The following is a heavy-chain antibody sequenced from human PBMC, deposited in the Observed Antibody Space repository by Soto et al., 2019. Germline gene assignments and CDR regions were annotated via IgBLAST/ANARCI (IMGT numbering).Heavy chain of an antibody. CDR1: GFTVIIYG. V-gene: IGHV3-30*18. D-gene: IGHD4-17*01. Sequence: GSLRLSCAASGFTVIIYGIHLFRQAPGKGLEWVAVISYDGSNKYYADSVKGRFTISRDNSKNTLYLQMNSLRAEDTAVYYCAKAPTVADAFDIWGQGTMVTVSS. CDR3: AKAPTVADAFDI. CDR2: ISYDGSNK. J-gene: IGHJ3*02.